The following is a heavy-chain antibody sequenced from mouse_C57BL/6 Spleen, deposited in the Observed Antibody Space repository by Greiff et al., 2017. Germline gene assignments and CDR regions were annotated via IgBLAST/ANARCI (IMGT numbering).Heavy chain of an antibody. CDR2: INPNYGTT. J-gene: IGHJ4*01. CDR1: GYSFTDYN. V-gene: IGHV1-39*01. Sequence: VQLQQSGPELVKPGASVKISCKASGYSFTDYNMNWVKQSNGKSLEWIGVINPNYGTTSYNQKFKGKATLTVDKSSSTAYMQLNSLTSEDSAVYYCARGFYYGNLYAMDYWGQGTSVTVSS. D-gene: IGHD2-1*01. CDR3: ARGFYYGNLYAMDY.